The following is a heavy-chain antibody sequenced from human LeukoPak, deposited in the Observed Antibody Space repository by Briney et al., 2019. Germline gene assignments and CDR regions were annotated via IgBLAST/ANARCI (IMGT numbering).Heavy chain of an antibody. V-gene: IGHV1-18*01. CDR1: GYTFTNYG. CDR3: AKEMATIRAFDF. D-gene: IGHD5-24*01. CDR2: ISAYNGNT. Sequence: GASVKVSCKASGYTFTNYGINWVRQAPGQGLEWMGWISAYNGNTNYAQKVQGRVAMTTDTSTSTAYMELRSLRSDDTAVYYCAKEMATIRAFDFWGQGTMVTVSS. J-gene: IGHJ3*01.